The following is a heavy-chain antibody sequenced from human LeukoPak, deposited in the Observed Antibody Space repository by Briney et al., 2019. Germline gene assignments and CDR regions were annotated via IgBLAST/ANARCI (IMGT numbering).Heavy chain of an antibody. J-gene: IGHJ6*03. Sequence: GASQKVSCKASGGTCTSYATSWVRQAPGQGLEWVGGSIPIFGTANYAQKFQGRVTIPASKSTSTAYMELSSLRSEDTAVYYCARVIVATISSAWDYYYMDVWGKGTTVTVSS. D-gene: IGHD5-12*01. CDR3: ARVIVATISSAWDYYYMDV. CDR2: SIPIFGTA. V-gene: IGHV1-69*06. CDR1: GGTCTSYA.